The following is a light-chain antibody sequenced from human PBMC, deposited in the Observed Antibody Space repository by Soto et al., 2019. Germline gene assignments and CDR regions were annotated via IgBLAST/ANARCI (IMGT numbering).Light chain of an antibody. CDR1: QSISSY. J-gene: IGKJ1*01. CDR2: AAS. CDR3: QQSYSTLWT. Sequence: DIQMTQSPSSLSASVGDRVTITCRASQSISSYLNWYQQKPGNAPKLLIYAASSLQSGVPSRFSCSGSGTDFTLTISSLQPEDFATYYCQQSYSTLWTFGQGTKVEIK. V-gene: IGKV1-39*01.